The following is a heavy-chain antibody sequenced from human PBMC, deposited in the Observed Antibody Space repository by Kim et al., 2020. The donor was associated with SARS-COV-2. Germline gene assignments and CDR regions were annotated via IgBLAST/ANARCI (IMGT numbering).Heavy chain of an antibody. Sequence: GGSLRLSCAASGFTFSSYAMHWVRQAPGKGLEWVAVISYDGSNKYYADSVKGRFTISRDNSKNTLYLQMNSLRAEDTAVYYCARLAYCGGDCYSFAETDYWGQGTLVTVSS. CDR2: ISYDGSNK. J-gene: IGHJ4*02. D-gene: IGHD2-21*01. CDR1: GFTFSSYA. CDR3: ARLAYCGGDCYSFAETDY. V-gene: IGHV3-30-3*01.